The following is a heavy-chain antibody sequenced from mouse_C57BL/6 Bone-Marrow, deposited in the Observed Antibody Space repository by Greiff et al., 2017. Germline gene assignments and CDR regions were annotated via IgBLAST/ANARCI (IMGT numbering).Heavy chain of an antibody. CDR2: IYPRDGST. D-gene: IGHD1-1*01. J-gene: IGHJ1*03. CDR3: ARLEFGGSGRNWYFDV. Sequence: QVHVKQSGPELVKPGASVKLSCKASGYTFTSYDINWVKQRPGQGLEWIGWIYPRDGSTKYNEKFTGKATLTVYTSSSTAYMELHRLTSEDSAVYFCARLEFGGSGRNWYFDVGGTGTTVTVSS. CDR1: GYTFTSYD. V-gene: IGHV1-85*01.